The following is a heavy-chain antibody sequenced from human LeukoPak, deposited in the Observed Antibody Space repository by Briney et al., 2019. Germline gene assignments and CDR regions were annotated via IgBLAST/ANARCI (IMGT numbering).Heavy chain of an antibody. D-gene: IGHD5-24*01. J-gene: IGHJ4*02. CDR2: ISGSGGST. CDR1: GFTFSSYA. Sequence: GGSLRLSCAASGFTFSSYAMNWVRQAPGKGLEWVSAISGSGGSTYYADPVKGRFTISRDNSKNTLYMQRNRLRAEDTAVYSCAKVFPRGAGDGYNCEACDYWGEGTLVTVSS. V-gene: IGHV3-23*01. CDR3: AKVFPRGAGDGYNCEACDY.